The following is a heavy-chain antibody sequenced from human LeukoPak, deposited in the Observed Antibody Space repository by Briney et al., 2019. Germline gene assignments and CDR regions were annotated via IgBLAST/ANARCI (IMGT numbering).Heavy chain of an antibody. V-gene: IGHV4-34*01. D-gene: IGHD6-25*01. CDR3: AIISSSGFPFDY. CDR1: GGSFSGYY. J-gene: IGHJ4*02. CDR2: INHSGST. Sequence: PSETLSLTCAVYGGSFSGYYWSWIRQPPGKGLEWIGEINHSGSTNYNPSLKSRVTISVDTSKNQFSLKLSSVTAADTAVYYCAIISSSGFPFDYWGQGTLVTVSS.